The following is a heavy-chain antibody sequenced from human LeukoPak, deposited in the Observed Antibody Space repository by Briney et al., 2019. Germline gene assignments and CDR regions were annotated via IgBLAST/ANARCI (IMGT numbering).Heavy chain of an antibody. CDR3: ARFYYDTSGHDAFDI. CDR1: GDSVSINSAA. Sequence: SQTLSLTCAISGDSVSINSAARNWIRQSPSRGLEWLGRTYYRSKWYNDYAVSVKSRITINPDTSKNQFSLQLNSVTPQDTAVYYCARFYYDTSGHDAFDIWGQGTMVTVSS. CDR2: TYYRSKWYN. J-gene: IGHJ3*02. D-gene: IGHD3-22*01. V-gene: IGHV6-1*01.